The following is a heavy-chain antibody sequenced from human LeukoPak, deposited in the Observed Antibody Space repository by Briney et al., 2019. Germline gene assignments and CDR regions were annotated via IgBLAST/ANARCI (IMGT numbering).Heavy chain of an antibody. CDR2: IIPIFGTA. Sequence: ASVKVSCKASGGTFSSYAISWVRQAPGQGLEWMGRIIPIFGTANYAQKFQGRVTITTDESTSTAYMELSSLRSEDTAVYYCARLVESYGFNYFDYWGQGTLVTVSS. CDR3: ARLVESYGFNYFDY. V-gene: IGHV1-69*05. CDR1: GGTFSSYA. J-gene: IGHJ4*02. D-gene: IGHD5-18*01.